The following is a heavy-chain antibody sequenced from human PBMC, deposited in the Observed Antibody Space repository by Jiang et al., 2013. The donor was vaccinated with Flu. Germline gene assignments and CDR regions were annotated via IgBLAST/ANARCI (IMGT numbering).Heavy chain of an antibody. Sequence: TVSGGSVSSGSYYWSWIRQPPGKGLEWIGYIYYSGSTNYNPSLKSRVTISVDTSKNQFSLKLSSVTAADTAVYYCAREYPELKHYYGSGPPVFDPWGQGTLVTVSS. J-gene: IGHJ5*02. CDR1: GGSVSSGSYY. V-gene: IGHV4-61*01. D-gene: IGHD3-10*01. CDR2: IYYSGST. CDR3: AREYPELKHYYGSGPPVFDP.